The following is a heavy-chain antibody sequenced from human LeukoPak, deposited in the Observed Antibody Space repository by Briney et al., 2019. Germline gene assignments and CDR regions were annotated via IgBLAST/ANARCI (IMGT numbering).Heavy chain of an antibody. D-gene: IGHD2-2*01. V-gene: IGHV4-59*01. CDR3: ARGVLDVVVPAARDYYYYMDV. CDR1: GGSISSYY. J-gene: IGHJ6*03. Sequence: PSETLSLTCSVSGGSISSYYWSWIRQPPGKGLEWIGYIYCSGSTNYNPSLKSRVTISVDTSKNQFSLKLSSVTAADTAVYYCARGVLDVVVPAARDYYYYMDVWGKGTTVTISS. CDR2: IYCSGST.